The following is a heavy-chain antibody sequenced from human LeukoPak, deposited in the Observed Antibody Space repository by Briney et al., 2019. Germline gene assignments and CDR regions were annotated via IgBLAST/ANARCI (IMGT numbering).Heavy chain of an antibody. D-gene: IGHD5-12*01. Sequence: SETLSLTCTVSGASISSYFWTWIRQPPGKGLEWIGSIYYSGRTNYSPSLKSRVTLSVDMSKNQFSLRLDSVTAADTAVYYCARGGEWLPFDYWGQGTLVTVSS. J-gene: IGHJ4*02. CDR3: ARGGEWLPFDY. CDR1: GASISSYF. V-gene: IGHV4-59*01. CDR2: IYYSGRT.